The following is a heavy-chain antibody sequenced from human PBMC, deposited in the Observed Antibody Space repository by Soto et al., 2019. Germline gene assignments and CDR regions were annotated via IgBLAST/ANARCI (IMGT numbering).Heavy chain of an antibody. CDR1: GFTFSSCS. CDR2: ISSTSSTI. CDR3: ASWPDAADY. D-gene: IGHD6-25*01. V-gene: IGHV3-48*02. Sequence: EVQLVESGGGLVQLGGSLRLAGAASGFTFSSCSMNWVRQAPGKGLEWLSYISSTSSTIYYADSVKGRFTISRDNAKNSLYLQMNSRGDEDTAGYYCASWPDAADYWGQGTLVTVSS. J-gene: IGHJ4*02.